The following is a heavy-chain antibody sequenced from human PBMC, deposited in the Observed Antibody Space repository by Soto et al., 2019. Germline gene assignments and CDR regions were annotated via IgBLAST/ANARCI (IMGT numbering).Heavy chain of an antibody. D-gene: IGHD2-15*01. Sequence: SXTLSLTCAVYGGSFSGYYWSWIRQPPGKGLEWIGEINHSGSTNYNPSLKSRVTISVDTSKNQFSLKLSSVTAADTAVYYCARGQVVAAQHWGQGTLVTVSS. CDR3: ARGQVVAAQH. J-gene: IGHJ4*02. CDR2: INHSGST. CDR1: GGSFSGYY. V-gene: IGHV4-34*01.